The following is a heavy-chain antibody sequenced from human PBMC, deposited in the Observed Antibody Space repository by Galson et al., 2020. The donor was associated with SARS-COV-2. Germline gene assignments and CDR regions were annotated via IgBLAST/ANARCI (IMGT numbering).Heavy chain of an antibody. D-gene: IGHD2-15*01. V-gene: IGHV3-30*03. Sequence: GESLKISCAASGFTFGSYDMNWVRQAPGKGLERVAVISYDGSNKYYAESVEGRFTISRDNSKNTLYLQMNSLRVEDTAVYYCARDRGAPSYGSCGRSLFDAFDIWGQGTMVIVSS. CDR3: ARDRGAPSYGSCGRSLFDAFDI. J-gene: IGHJ3*02. CDR2: ISYDGSNK. CDR1: GFTFGSYD.